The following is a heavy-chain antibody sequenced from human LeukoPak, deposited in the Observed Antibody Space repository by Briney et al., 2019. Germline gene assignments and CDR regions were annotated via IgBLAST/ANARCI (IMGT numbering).Heavy chain of an antibody. CDR1: GGSISSSTYY. CDR3: ASFVVVAAHFDY. CDR2: IYYTGST. J-gene: IGHJ4*02. Sequence: SETLSLTCTVSGGSISSSTYYWGWIRQPPGKGLEWIGTIYYTGSTYSSPSLQSRVSMSIDTSRNQFSLKLSSVTAADTAVYYCASFVVVAAHFDYWGQGTLVTVSS. D-gene: IGHD2-15*01. V-gene: IGHV4-39*01.